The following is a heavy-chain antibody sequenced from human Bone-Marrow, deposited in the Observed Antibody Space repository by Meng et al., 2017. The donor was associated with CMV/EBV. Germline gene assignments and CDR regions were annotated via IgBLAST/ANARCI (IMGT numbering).Heavy chain of an antibody. J-gene: IGHJ5*02. Sequence: ASVKVSCKASGYTFTSYDINWVRQATGQGLEWMGWMNPNSGNTGYAQKFQGRVTITRNTSISTAYMELSSLRSEDTAVYYCAREVVVVPADISGFDPWGQGTLVTVSS. CDR1: GYTFTSYD. D-gene: IGHD2-2*01. V-gene: IGHV1-8*03. CDR3: AREVVVVPADISGFDP. CDR2: MNPNSGNT.